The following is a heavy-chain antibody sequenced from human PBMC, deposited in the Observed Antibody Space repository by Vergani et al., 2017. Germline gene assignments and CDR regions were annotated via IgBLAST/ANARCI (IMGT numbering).Heavy chain of an antibody. J-gene: IGHJ6*04. Sequence: EVQLVQSGAEVKKPGESLKISCKGSGYSFTSYWISWVRQMPGKGLEWMGRIDPSDSYTNYSPSFQGHVTISADKSISTAYLQWSSLKASDTAMYYCARRGADGYKLGYYYGIHVWGEATTVTVSS. CDR2: IDPSDSYT. D-gene: IGHD5-24*01. CDR3: ARRGADGYKLGYYYGIHV. V-gene: IGHV5-10-1*01. CDR1: GYSFTSYW.